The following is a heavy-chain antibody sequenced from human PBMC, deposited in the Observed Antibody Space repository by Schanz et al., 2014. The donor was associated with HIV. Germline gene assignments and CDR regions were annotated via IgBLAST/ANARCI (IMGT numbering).Heavy chain of an antibody. CDR1: GFTFSSYG. CDR3: ARALPDEWEPAAYFQH. D-gene: IGHD1-26*01. CDR2: ISYDGSNK. V-gene: IGHV3-30*03. J-gene: IGHJ1*01. Sequence: QVQLVESGGGVVQPGRSLRLSCAASGFTFSSYGMHWVRQAPGKGLEWVAVISYDGSNKYYADSVKGRFTISRDNSKNTLYLQMNSLRAEDTAVYYCARALPDEWEPAAYFQHWGQGTLVIVSS.